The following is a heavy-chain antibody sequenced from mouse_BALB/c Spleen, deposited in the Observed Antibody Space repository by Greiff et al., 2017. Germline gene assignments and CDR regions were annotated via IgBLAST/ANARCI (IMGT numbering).Heavy chain of an antibody. Sequence: VQLQQSGPSLVKPSQTLSLTCSVTGDSITSGYWNWIRKFPGNKLEYMGYISYSGSTYYNPSLKSRISITRDTSKNQYYLQLNSVTTEDTATYYCARGGYYGSSPYWYFDVWGAGTTVTVSS. CDR1: GDSITSGY. J-gene: IGHJ1*01. CDR2: ISYSGST. D-gene: IGHD1-1*01. V-gene: IGHV3-8*02. CDR3: ARGGYYGSSPYWYFDV.